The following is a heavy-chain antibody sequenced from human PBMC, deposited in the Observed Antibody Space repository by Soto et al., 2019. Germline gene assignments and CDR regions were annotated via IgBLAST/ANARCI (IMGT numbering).Heavy chain of an antibody. CDR2: IIPMFGTA. J-gene: IGHJ6*02. V-gene: IGHV1-69*06. Sequence: QVQLVQSGAEVKKPGSLVKVSCKASGGTFSSYAISWVRQAPGQGLEWMGGIIPMFGTANYAQRFRGRVTMTADKSTSTPYMELSSLRSEDTAVYYCARDYYDSSGYLTRGYGLDVWGQGTTVTVSS. CDR3: ARDYYDSSGYLTRGYGLDV. CDR1: GGTFSSYA. D-gene: IGHD3-22*01.